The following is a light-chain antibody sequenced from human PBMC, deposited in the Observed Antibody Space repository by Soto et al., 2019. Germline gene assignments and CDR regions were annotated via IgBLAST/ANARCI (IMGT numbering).Light chain of an antibody. CDR1: QNIGNY. J-gene: IGKJ1*01. V-gene: IGKV1-39*01. CDR3: QHSYNSPTWT. Sequence: DIQMTQSPSSLSASVGDRVTITCRASQNIGNYLHWYQQQPGKAPKLLIYSVSPLQTGVPSRFSGSGSGTDFTLTISSLQPEDFSTFYCQHSYNSPTWTFGQGTKVEIK. CDR2: SVS.